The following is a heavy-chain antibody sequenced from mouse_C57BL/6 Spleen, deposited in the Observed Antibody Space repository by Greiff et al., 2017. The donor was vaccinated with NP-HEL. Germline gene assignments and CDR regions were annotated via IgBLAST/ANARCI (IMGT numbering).Heavy chain of an antibody. D-gene: IGHD2-1*01. CDR2: ISDGGSYT. V-gene: IGHV5-4*03. J-gene: IGHJ2*01. CDR3: ARADLPYYFDY. Sequence: DVKLVESGGGLVKPGGSLKLSCAASGFTFSSYAMSWVRQTPEKRLEWVATISDGGSYTYYPDNVKGRFTISRDNAKNNLYLQMSHLKSEDTAMYYCARADLPYYFDYWGQGTTLTVSS. CDR1: GFTFSSYA.